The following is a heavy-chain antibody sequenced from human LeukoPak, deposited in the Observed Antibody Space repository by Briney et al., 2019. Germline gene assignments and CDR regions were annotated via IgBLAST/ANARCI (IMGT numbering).Heavy chain of an antibody. CDR3: AREGTCGGDCLDY. CDR1: GYTFTSYG. V-gene: IGHV1-18*01. D-gene: IGHD2-21*02. J-gene: IGHJ4*02. CDR2: ISAYNGNT. Sequence: ASVKVSCKASGYTFTSYGISWVRQAPGQGLEWMGWISAYNGNTNYAQKLQGRVTMTRNTSISTAYMELSSLRSEDTAVYYCAREGTCGGDCLDYWGQGTLVTVSS.